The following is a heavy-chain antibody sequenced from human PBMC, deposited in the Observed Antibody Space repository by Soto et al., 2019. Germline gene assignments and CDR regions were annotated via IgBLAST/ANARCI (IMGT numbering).Heavy chain of an antibody. V-gene: IGHV4-31*03. CDR3: SRGILV. CDR1: GGSINSGGYC. Sequence: QVQLQESGPGLVKPSQTLSLTCTVSGGSINSGGYCWSWIRQHPGKGLDWIGCISYGGSTSYNPSLESRVTISVATSKNQFSLELTSVTAADTAVYYCSRGILVWGQGALITVSS. J-gene: IGHJ4*02. CDR2: ISYGGST. D-gene: IGHD5-18*01.